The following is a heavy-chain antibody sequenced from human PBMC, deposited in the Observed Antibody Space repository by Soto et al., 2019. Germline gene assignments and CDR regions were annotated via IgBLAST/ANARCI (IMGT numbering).Heavy chain of an antibody. J-gene: IGHJ6*02. CDR1: GGSFSGYY. CDR2: INHSGST. CDR3: ARSLSGCCLHGQAYCYGMDV. Sequence: SETLSLTCAVYGGSFSGYYWSWIRQPPGKGLEWIGEINHSGSTNYNPSLKSRVTISVDTSKNHFSLKLSSVTAADTAVYYCARSLSGCCLHGQAYCYGMDVWGQGTTVPVSS. V-gene: IGHV4-34*01. D-gene: IGHD3-3*01.